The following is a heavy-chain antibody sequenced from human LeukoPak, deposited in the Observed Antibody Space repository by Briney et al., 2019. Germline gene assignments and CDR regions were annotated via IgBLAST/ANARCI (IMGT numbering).Heavy chain of an antibody. J-gene: IGHJ6*02. V-gene: IGHV3-66*01. CDR2: IYSGGST. Sequence: SGGSLRLSCAASGFTFSTYSMSWVRQAPGKGLEWVSVIYSGGSTYYADSVKGRFTISRDNSKNTLYLQMNSLRAEDTAVYYCARDSRSGYYYYGMDVWGQGTTVTVSS. CDR1: GFTFSTYS. CDR3: ARDSRSGYYYYGMDV. D-gene: IGHD2-15*01.